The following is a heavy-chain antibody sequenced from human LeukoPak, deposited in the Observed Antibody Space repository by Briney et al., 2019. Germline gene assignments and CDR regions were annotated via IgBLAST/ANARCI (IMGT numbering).Heavy chain of an antibody. Sequence: SETLSLTCTVSGGSISTYCWSWIRQPPGKRLEWIGYIYYSGSTNYNSSLKSRVTISVDTSKNQFSLKLNSVTAADTAVYYCARSPSRSYYEFDYWGQGTLVTVSS. CDR2: IYYSGST. CDR1: GGSISTYC. J-gene: IGHJ4*02. CDR3: ARSPSRSYYEFDY. V-gene: IGHV4-59*01. D-gene: IGHD1-26*01.